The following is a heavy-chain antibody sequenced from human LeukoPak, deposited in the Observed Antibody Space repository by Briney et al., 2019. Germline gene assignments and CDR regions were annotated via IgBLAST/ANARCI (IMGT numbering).Heavy chain of an antibody. V-gene: IGHV3-7*01. Sequence: GGSLRLSCAASGFTFSSYWMSWVRQAPGKGLEWVANIKQDGSEKYYVDSVKGRFTISGDNAKNSLYLQMNCLRAEDTAVYYCARETFRLRYFDRWGQGTLVTVSS. J-gene: IGHJ4*02. D-gene: IGHD3-9*01. CDR1: GFTFSSYW. CDR3: ARETFRLRYFDR. CDR2: IKQDGSEK.